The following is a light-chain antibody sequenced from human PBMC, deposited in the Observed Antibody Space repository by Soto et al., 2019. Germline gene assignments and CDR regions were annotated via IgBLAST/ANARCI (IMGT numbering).Light chain of an antibody. Sequence: QSALTQPPSASGSPGQSVTISCTGTKNDIGVYDFVSWYQHHPGKAPRLIIYEVVQRPSGVPYRFSGSKSVNTASLTVSGLQAADEADYFCKSYAGSNTDVFGSGTKVTV. CDR2: EVV. J-gene: IGLJ1*01. CDR1: KNDIGVYDF. V-gene: IGLV2-8*01. CDR3: KSYAGSNTDV.